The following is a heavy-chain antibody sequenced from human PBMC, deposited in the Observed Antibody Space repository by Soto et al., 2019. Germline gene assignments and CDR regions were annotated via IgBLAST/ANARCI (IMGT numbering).Heavy chain of an antibody. CDR1: GYTFTSYG. CDR3: ARGAFIRYFDWRSYYYYGMDV. Sequence: ASVKVSCKASGYTFTSYGISWVRQAPGQGLEWMGWISAYNDNTNYAQKLQGRVTMTTDTSTSTAYMELSRLRSDDTAVYYFARGAFIRYFDWRSYYYYGMDVWGQGTTVTVSS. V-gene: IGHV1-18*01. D-gene: IGHD3-9*01. CDR2: ISAYNDNT. J-gene: IGHJ6*02.